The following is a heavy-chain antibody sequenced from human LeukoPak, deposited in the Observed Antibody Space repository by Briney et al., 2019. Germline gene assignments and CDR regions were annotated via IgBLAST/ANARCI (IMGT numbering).Heavy chain of an antibody. D-gene: IGHD3-10*01. V-gene: IGHV3-21*01. CDR3: ASTYYYGSGSYKWFDP. CDR1: GFTFSSYS. CDR2: ISISSSYM. Sequence: PGGSLRLSCAASGFTFSSYSMNWVRQAPGKGLEWVSSISISSSYMYYADSVKGRFTISRDNAKNSLYLQMNSLRAEDTAVYYCASTYYYGSGSYKWFDPWGQGTLVTVSS. J-gene: IGHJ5*02.